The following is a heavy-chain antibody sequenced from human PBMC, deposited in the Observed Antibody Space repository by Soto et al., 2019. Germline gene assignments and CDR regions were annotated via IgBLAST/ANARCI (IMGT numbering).Heavy chain of an antibody. CDR3: ASSPGGYCSGGSCYGPNWFDP. Sequence: PSETLSLTCAVSGGSISSGGYSWSWIRQPPGKGLEWIGYIYHSGSTYYNPSLKSRVTISVDRSKNQFSLKLRSVTAADTAVYYCASSPGGYCSGGSCYGPNWFDPWGQGTLVTVSS. CDR1: GGSISSGGYS. D-gene: IGHD2-15*01. J-gene: IGHJ5*02. CDR2: IYHSGST. V-gene: IGHV4-30-2*01.